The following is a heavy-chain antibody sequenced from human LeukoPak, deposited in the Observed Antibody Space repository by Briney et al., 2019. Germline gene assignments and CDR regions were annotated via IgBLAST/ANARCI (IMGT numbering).Heavy chain of an antibody. CDR3: ARVTYRGVDTAMVRPLDY. D-gene: IGHD5-18*01. CDR1: GFTFSSYW. Sequence: PGGSLRLSCAASGFTFSSYWMSWVRQAPGKGLEWVANMKQDGSEKYYVDSVKGRFTISRDNAKNSLYLQMNSLRAEDTAVYYCARVTYRGVDTAMVRPLDYWGQGTLVTVSS. J-gene: IGHJ4*02. CDR2: MKQDGSEK. V-gene: IGHV3-7*01.